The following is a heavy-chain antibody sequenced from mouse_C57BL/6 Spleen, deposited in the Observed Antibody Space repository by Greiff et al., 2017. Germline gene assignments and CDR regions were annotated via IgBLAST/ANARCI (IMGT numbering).Heavy chain of an antibody. CDR3: TRGGNYGIYAMDY. D-gene: IGHD2-1*01. CDR2: IYPGDGDY. Sequence: VQLQQSGAELVKPGASVKISCKASGYAFSSYWMNWVKQRPGKGLEWIGQIYPGDGDYKYNGKFKGKATLTADKSSSTAYMQLRSLTSEDSAVYFGTRGGNYGIYAMDYWGQGTSVTVSS. V-gene: IGHV1-80*01. CDR1: GYAFSSYW. J-gene: IGHJ4*01.